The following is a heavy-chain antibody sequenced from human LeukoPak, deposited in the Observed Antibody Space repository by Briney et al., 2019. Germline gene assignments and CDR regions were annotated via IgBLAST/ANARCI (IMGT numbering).Heavy chain of an antibody. D-gene: IGHD6-19*01. CDR1: GFTFSNVW. Sequence: PGGSLRLSCAASGFTFSNVWMSWVRQAPGKGLEWVDRIKSKTDGGTTDYAAPVKGRFTISRDDSKNTLNLQMNSLKTEDTAVYYCTPSIAVAGSLDYWGQGTLVTVSS. J-gene: IGHJ4*02. CDR3: TPSIAVAGSLDY. V-gene: IGHV3-15*01. CDR2: IKSKTDGGTT.